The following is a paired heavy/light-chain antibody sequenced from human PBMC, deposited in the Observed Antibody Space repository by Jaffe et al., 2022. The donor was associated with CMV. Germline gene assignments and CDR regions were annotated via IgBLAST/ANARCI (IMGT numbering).Light chain of an antibody. J-gene: IGKJ1*01. CDR3: QQYGSSPRT. Sequence: EIVLTQSPGTLSLSPGERATLSCRASQSGTSNYLAWYQQKPGQAPRLLIYGASSRATGIPDRFSGSGSGTDFTLTISRLEPEDFAVYYCQQYGSSPRTFGQGTKVEIK. V-gene: IGKV3-20*01. CDR2: GAS. CDR1: QSGTSNY.
Heavy chain of an antibody. D-gene: IGHD2-21*02. CDR2: ISGSGGNT. J-gene: IGHJ4*02. CDR3: AKDQARGVTTADDY. V-gene: IGHV3-23*01. CDR1: GFTFSSYA. Sequence: EVQLLESGGGLVQPGGSLRLSCAASGFTFSSYAMNWVRQAPGKGLEWVSLISGSGGNTYNADSVKGRFTISRDNSKNTLYLQMNSLRAEDTAIYYCAKDQARGVTTADDYWGQGTLVTVSS.